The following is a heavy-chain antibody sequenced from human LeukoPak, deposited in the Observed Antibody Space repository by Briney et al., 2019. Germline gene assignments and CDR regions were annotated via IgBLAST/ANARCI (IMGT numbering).Heavy chain of an antibody. Sequence: RASVKVSCKASGGTFSSYAISWVRQAPGQGLEWMGGIIPIFGTANYAQKFQGRVTITADESTSTAYMELSSLRSEDTAVYYCARVGSSGRGYFDLWGRGTLVTVSS. D-gene: IGHD3-22*01. CDR2: IIPIFGTA. CDR1: GGTFSSYA. V-gene: IGHV1-69*13. J-gene: IGHJ2*01. CDR3: ARVGSSGRGYFDL.